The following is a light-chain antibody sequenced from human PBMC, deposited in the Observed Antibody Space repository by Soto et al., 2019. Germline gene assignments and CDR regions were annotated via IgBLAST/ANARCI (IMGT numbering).Light chain of an antibody. CDR2: AAS. Sequence: DIQLTQSPSFLSASVGDRVTITCRASQGLSSDLAWYQQKPGQAPKLLIYAASTLQSGVPSRFCGSGSGTEFTLTISSLQPEDFATYYGQQLNSYPITFGQGTLREIK. J-gene: IGKJ5*01. CDR3: QQLNSYPIT. V-gene: IGKV1-9*01. CDR1: QGLSSD.